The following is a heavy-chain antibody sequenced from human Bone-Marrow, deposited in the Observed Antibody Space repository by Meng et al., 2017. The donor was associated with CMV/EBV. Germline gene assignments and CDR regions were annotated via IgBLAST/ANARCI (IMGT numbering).Heavy chain of an antibody. Sequence: ASVKVSCKASGYTFTSYGISWVRQAPGQGLEWMGWISPYNGDTNYAQKLQGRVTMTTDTSTSTAYMELRSMRSDDTAVYYCARGPECSRTGSTRSDYYYGMDVWGQGTTVTVSS. CDR3: ARGPECSRTGSTRSDYYYGMDV. D-gene: IGHD2-2*01. V-gene: IGHV1-18*01. CDR1: GYTFTSYG. J-gene: IGHJ6*02. CDR2: ISPYNGDT.